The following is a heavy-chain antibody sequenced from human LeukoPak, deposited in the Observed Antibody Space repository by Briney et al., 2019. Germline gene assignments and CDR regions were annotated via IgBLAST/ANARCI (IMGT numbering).Heavy chain of an antibody. CDR3: ARSHIVVVIAIRDDAFDI. CDR2: IIPILGIA. CDR1: GGTFSSYT. Sequence: ASVKVSCKASGGTFSSYTISWVRQAPGQGLEWMGRIIPILGIANYAQKFQGRVTVTADKSTSTAYMELSSLRSEDTAVYYCARSHIVVVIAIRDDAFDIWGQGTMVTVS. D-gene: IGHD2-21*01. V-gene: IGHV1-69*02. J-gene: IGHJ3*02.